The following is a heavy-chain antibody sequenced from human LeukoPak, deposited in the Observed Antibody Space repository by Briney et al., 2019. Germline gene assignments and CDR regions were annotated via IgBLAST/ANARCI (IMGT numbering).Heavy chain of an antibody. J-gene: IGHJ3*02. CDR3: AREPHRDSDAFDI. D-gene: IGHD2-21*01. V-gene: IGHV1-18*01. CDR1: GYTFTSYG. CDR2: ISSYNGNT. Sequence: ASVKVSCKASGYTFTSYGISWVRQAPGQGLEWMGWISSYNGNTNYAQKLQGRVTMTTDTSTSTAYMELRGLRSDDTAVYYCAREPHRDSDAFDIWGQGTMVSVSS.